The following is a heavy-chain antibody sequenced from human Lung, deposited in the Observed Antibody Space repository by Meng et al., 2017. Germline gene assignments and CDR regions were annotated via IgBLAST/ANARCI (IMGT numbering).Heavy chain of an antibody. J-gene: IGHJ4*02. Sequence: ARLLQVGAGLLKPSATLALTCVVSGGSFSDYYWSWIRQPPGTGLEWIGEINHSGGTNYNPSLESRATISVDTSQNNLSLKLSSVTAADSAVYYCARGPTTMAHDFDYWGQGTVVTVSS. CDR3: ARGPTTMAHDFDY. V-gene: IGHV4-34*01. D-gene: IGHD4-11*01. CDR1: GGSFSDYY. CDR2: INHSGGT.